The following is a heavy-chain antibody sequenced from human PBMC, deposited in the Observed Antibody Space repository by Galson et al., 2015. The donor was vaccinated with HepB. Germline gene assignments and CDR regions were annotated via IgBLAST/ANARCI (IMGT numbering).Heavy chain of an antibody. V-gene: IGHV4-59*08. D-gene: IGHD3-22*01. CDR2: TYYSGST. CDR1: GGSISSYY. J-gene: IGHJ4*02. Sequence: ETLSLTCTVSGGSISSYYWSWIRQPPGKGLEWIGYTYYSGSTNYNPSLKSRITISVDTSKNQFSLELSSVTAADTAVYYCARQYSDSSGYYPEPFGYWGQGTLVTVSS. CDR3: ARQYSDSSGYYPEPFGY.